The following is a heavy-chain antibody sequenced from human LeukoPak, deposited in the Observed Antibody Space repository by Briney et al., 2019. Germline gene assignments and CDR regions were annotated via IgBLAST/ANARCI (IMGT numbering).Heavy chain of an antibody. CDR3: ARDAVDTAVGDY. D-gene: IGHD5-18*01. J-gene: IGHJ4*02. CDR1: GYTFTGYY. Sequence: ASVKVSCKASGYTFTGYYMHWVRQAPGQGLEWMGWINPNSGGTNYAQKFQGRVTMTRDTSISTAYMELSRLRSDDTAVYYCARDAVDTAVGDYWGQGTLVTVSS. V-gene: IGHV1-2*02. CDR2: INPNSGGT.